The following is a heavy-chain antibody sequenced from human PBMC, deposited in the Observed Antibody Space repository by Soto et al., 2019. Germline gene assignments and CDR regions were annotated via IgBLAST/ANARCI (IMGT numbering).Heavy chain of an antibody. Sequence: SETLSLTCTVSGGSISSSSYYWGWIRQPPGKGLEWIGSIYYSGSTYYNPSLKSRVTLSVDTSKNQFSLKLSSVTAADTAVYYCATRTRLRYFDWLQDYYYYGMDVWGQGTTVTVSS. CDR2: IYYSGST. V-gene: IGHV4-39*01. J-gene: IGHJ6*02. D-gene: IGHD3-9*01. CDR1: GGSISSSSYY. CDR3: ATRTRLRYFDWLQDYYYYGMDV.